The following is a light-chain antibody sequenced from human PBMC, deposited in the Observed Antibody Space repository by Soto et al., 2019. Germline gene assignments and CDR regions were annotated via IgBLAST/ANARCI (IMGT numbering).Light chain of an antibody. CDR1: QSVTSNY. J-gene: IGKJ4*01. V-gene: IGKV3-20*01. CDR3: HQYGTSPLT. Sequence: EIVLTQSPGTLSLSPGERATLSCRASQSVTSNYLAWYQQKPGQAPRLLIYGASIRATGIPDRFSGSGSGTDFSLTISRLEPEDFAVYFCHQYGTSPLTFGGGAKVDIK. CDR2: GAS.